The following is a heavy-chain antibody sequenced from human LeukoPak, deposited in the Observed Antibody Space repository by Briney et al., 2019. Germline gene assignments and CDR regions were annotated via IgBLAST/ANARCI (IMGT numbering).Heavy chain of an antibody. D-gene: IGHD5-18*01. J-gene: IGHJ4*02. CDR2: INHSGST. CDR3: ARDVDTAYYFDY. V-gene: IGHV4-34*01. CDR1: GGSFSGYY. Sequence: SETLSLTCAVYGGSFSGYYWNWIRQPPGKGLEWIGEINHSGSTNYNPSLKSRVTISVDTSKNQFSLKLSSVTAADTAVYYCARDVDTAYYFDYWGQGTLVTVSS.